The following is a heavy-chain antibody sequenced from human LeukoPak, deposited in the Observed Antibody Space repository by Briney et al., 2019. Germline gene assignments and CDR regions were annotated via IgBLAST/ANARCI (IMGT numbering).Heavy chain of an antibody. CDR2: ISYDGSNK. J-gene: IGHJ4*02. Sequence: GGSLRLSCAASGFTFSSYVMSWVRQAPGKGLEWVAVISYDGSNKYYADSVKGRFTISRDNSKNTLYLQMNSLRAEDTAVYYCASAYGGYSDYWGQGTLVTVSS. V-gene: IGHV3-30-3*01. D-gene: IGHD5-12*01. CDR1: GFTFSSYV. CDR3: ASAYGGYSDY.